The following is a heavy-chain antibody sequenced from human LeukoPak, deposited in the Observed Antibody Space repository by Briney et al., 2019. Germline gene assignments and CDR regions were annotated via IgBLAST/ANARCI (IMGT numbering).Heavy chain of an antibody. CDR2: ISGGGDNR. CDR1: GFTFSTYS. Sequence: GGSLRLSCAASGFTFSTYSMTWVRQAPGKGLEWVSIISGGGDNRYYADSVKGRFTISRDNSKNTLYLQMNSPRAEDTALYYCAKDRQSGSYDYYFDYWGQGTLVTVSS. CDR3: AKDRQSGSYDYYFDY. V-gene: IGHV3-23*01. D-gene: IGHD1-26*01. J-gene: IGHJ4*02.